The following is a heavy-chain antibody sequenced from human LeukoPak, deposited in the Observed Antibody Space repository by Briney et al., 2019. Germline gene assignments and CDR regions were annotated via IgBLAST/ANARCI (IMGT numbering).Heavy chain of an antibody. Sequence: GGSLRLSCAASGLTVSSNYMTWVRQAPGKGLEWVSAISGSGDSTYYADSVKGRFTISRDNSKNTLYLQMNSLRAEDTAVYYCAKDNYDFWSGHSWYFDYWGQGTLVTVSS. CDR3: AKDNYDFWSGHSWYFDY. J-gene: IGHJ4*02. CDR1: GLTVSSNY. CDR2: ISGSGDST. D-gene: IGHD3-3*01. V-gene: IGHV3-23*01.